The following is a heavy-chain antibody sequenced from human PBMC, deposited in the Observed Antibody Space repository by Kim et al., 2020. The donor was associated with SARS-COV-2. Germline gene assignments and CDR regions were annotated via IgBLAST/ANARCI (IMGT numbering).Heavy chain of an antibody. Sequence: SETLSLTCAVYGGSFSGYYWSWIRQPPGKGLEWIGEINHSGSTNYNPSLKSRVTISVDTSKNQFSLKLSSVTAADTAVYYCARGGEITMVRGVSKTPNNWFDPWGQGTLVTVSS. CDR3: ARGGEITMVRGVSKTPNNWFDP. CDR1: GGSFSGYY. CDR2: INHSGST. V-gene: IGHV4-34*01. D-gene: IGHD3-10*01. J-gene: IGHJ5*02.